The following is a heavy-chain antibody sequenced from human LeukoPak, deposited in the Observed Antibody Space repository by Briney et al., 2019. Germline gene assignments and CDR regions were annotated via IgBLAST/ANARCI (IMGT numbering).Heavy chain of an antibody. V-gene: IGHV3-23*01. CDR3: AKDKWDIVVVPAAGY. CDR1: GFTFSSYA. CDR2: ISGSGGST. J-gene: IGHJ4*02. Sequence: GGSLRLSCAASGFTFSSYAMSWVRQAPGKGLEWVSAISGSGGSTYYADSVKGRFTISRDNSENTLYLQMNSLRAEDTAVYYCAKDKWDIVVVPAAGYWGQGTLVTVSS. D-gene: IGHD2-2*01.